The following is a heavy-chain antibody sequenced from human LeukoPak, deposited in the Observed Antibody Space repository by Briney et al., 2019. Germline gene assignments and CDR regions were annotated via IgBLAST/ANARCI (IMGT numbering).Heavy chain of an antibody. Sequence: GGSLRLSCAASGFTFDDYGMSWVRQAPGKGLEWVSGINWNGGSTGYADSVKGRFTISRDNAKNSLHLQMNSLRAEDTALYYCARDGIYCGGDCYFHFDYWGQGTLVTVSS. CDR2: INWNGGST. CDR1: GFTFDDYG. D-gene: IGHD2-21*01. J-gene: IGHJ4*02. CDR3: ARDGIYCGGDCYFHFDY. V-gene: IGHV3-20*04.